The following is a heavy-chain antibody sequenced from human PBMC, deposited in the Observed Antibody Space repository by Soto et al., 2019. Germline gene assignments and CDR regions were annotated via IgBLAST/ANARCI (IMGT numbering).Heavy chain of an antibody. Sequence: LRLSCAASGFTFSSYAMHWVRQAPGKGLEWVAVISYDGSNKYYADSVKGRFTISRDNSKNTLYLQMNSLRAEDTAVYYCAREGCSSTSCYNDAFDIWGQGTMVTVSS. D-gene: IGHD2-2*02. CDR3: AREGCSSTSCYNDAFDI. CDR2: ISYDGSNK. V-gene: IGHV3-30-3*01. CDR1: GFTFSSYA. J-gene: IGHJ3*02.